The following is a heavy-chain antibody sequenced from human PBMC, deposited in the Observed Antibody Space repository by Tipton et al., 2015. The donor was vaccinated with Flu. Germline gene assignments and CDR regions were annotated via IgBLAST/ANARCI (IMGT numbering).Heavy chain of an antibody. CDR3: ARRLSGDDAFDI. Sequence: TLSLTCTVSGASMSGFYWSWIRQPPGEVLEWIGYVYIGGSTFYNPSLKSRVTILLDTSMNQFSLKLSSVTAADTAIYYCARRLSGDDAFDIWGQGTMVTVSS. J-gene: IGHJ3*02. CDR2: VYIGGST. CDR1: GASMSGFY. V-gene: IGHV4-59*01. D-gene: IGHD3-10*01.